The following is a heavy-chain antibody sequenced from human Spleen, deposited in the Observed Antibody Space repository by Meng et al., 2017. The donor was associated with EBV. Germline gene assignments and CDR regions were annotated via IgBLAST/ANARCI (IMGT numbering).Heavy chain of an antibody. CDR1: GGSISSSNW. CDR3: AQRERWGLDP. Sequence: QVQLQESGPGLVKPSGPRSLTCAVSGGSISSSNWWNWVRQAPGKGLEWIGEIYHSGSTSYNPSLESRVTISIDKSKNQVSLKLTSVTAADTAVYYCAQRERWGLDPWGQGTLVTVSS. D-gene: IGHD3-16*01. CDR2: IYHSGST. J-gene: IGHJ5*02. V-gene: IGHV4-4*02.